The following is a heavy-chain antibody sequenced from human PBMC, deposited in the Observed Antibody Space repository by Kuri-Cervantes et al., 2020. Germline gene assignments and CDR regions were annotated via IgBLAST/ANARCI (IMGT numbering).Heavy chain of an antibody. CDR3: ARTNWNDGVSDY. J-gene: IGHJ4*02. CDR1: GFTFNTSN. CDR2: ISSRSSYK. V-gene: IGHV3-21*01. Sequence: GGSLRLSCAASGFTFNTSNLNWVRQAPGKGLEWASSISSRSSYKYYADSVKGRFTVSRDNAKNSLILQMSSLRAEDTAVYYCARTNWNDGVSDYWGQGTLVTVSS. D-gene: IGHD1-20*01.